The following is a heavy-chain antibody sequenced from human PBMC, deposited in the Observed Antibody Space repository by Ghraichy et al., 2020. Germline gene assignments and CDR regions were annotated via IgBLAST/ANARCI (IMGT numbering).Heavy chain of an antibody. D-gene: IGHD2-15*01. Sequence: WGSLRLSCAASGFTFSSYALSWVRQPQGKGLEWVSAMSGSGGSTYYADSVKGRFTISRDNSKNTLYLQMNSLRAEDKAVYYCAKGGVVVVSDAFDIWGQGTMVTVSS. CDR2: MSGSGGST. V-gene: IGHV3-23*01. CDR3: AKGGVVVVSDAFDI. CDR1: GFTFSSYA. J-gene: IGHJ3*02.